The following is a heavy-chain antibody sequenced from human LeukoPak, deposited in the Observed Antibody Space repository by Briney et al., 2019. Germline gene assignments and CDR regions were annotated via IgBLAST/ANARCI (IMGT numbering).Heavy chain of an antibody. CDR1: GGSISSGYY. CDR2: INHSGST. J-gene: IGHJ4*02. CDR3: ARVGIPLGELSLYPGVLYFDY. Sequence: SETLSLTCTVSGGSISSGYYWGWIRQPPGKGREGIGGINHSGSTYYNPSRKNRATTPEKTSKKQFFLKRTSVTAADTVVYYCARVGIPLGELSLYPGVLYFDYWGQGTLVTVSS. V-gene: IGHV4-38-2*02. D-gene: IGHD3-16*02.